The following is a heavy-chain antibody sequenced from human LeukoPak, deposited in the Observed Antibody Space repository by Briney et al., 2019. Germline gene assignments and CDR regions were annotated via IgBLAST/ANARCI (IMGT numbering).Heavy chain of an antibody. Sequence: PSETLSLTCAVYGGSFSGYYWSWVRQPPGKGLEWIGEISHSGSSDYNPSLKSRVTMSVDTSQFSLQLNSVTPEDTAVYYCARDGPSSGWYPGTYYFDYWGQGTLVTVSS. CDR3: ARDGPSSGWYPGTYYFDY. CDR1: GGSFSGYY. V-gene: IGHV4-34*01. D-gene: IGHD6-19*01. CDR2: ISHSGSS. J-gene: IGHJ4*02.